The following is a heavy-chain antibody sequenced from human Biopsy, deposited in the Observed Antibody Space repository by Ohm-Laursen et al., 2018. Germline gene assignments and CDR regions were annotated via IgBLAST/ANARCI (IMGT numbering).Heavy chain of an antibody. CDR1: VGSISSGGSY. CDR2: IFNSANT. J-gene: IGHJ5*01. CDR3: ARGDYFDSNGYFWFDS. D-gene: IGHD3-22*01. Sequence: SQTLSLTCTVSVGSISSGGSYWSWIRQRPGKGLEWIGYIFNSANTYYNPSLKNLITISGDTSKNQFSLKLNSVTGADTAVYYCARGDYFDSNGYFWFDSWGQGTLVTVSS. V-gene: IGHV4-31*01.